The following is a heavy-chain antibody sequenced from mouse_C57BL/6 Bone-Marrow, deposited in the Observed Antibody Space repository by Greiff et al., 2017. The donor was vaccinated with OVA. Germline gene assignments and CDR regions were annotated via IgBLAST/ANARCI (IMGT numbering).Heavy chain of an antibody. D-gene: IGHD1-1*01. V-gene: IGHV1-74*01. CDR2: IHPSDSDT. Sequence: QVQLQQPGAELVKPGASVKVSCKASGYTFTSYWMHWVKQRPGQGLEWIGRIHPSDSDTNYNQKFKGKATMTVDKSSSTAYMQLSSLTSEDSAVCYCAMAAYDGSHGYFDDWGTGTTVTVSS. CDR3: AMAAYDGSHGYFDD. CDR1: GYTFTSYW. J-gene: IGHJ1*03.